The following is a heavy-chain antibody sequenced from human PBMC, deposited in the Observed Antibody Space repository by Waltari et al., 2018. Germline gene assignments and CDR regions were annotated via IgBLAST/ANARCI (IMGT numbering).Heavy chain of an antibody. J-gene: IGHJ6*03. Sequence: EVQLVESGGGLVKPGGSLRLSCAASGFTFSSYSMNWVRQAPGKGLEWVSSISSSSSYIYYADSVKGRFTISRDNAKNSLYLQMNSLRAEDTAVYYCARDRTLYYYMDVWGKGTTVTISS. CDR3: ARDRTLYYYMDV. CDR1: GFTFSSYS. CDR2: ISSSSSYI. V-gene: IGHV3-21*01.